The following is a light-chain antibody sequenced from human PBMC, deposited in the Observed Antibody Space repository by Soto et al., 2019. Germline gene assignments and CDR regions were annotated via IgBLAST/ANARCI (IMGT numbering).Light chain of an antibody. CDR1: SSDVGGYNY. Sequence: QSVLIQPPSASGSPGQSVTISCTGTSSDVGGYNYVSWYQQDPGKAPKLMIYGVSKRPSGVPDRFSGSKSGNTASLTVSGLQAADEADYYCSSYAGSNNLVFGGGTKLTVL. CDR2: GVS. V-gene: IGLV2-8*01. J-gene: IGLJ2*01. CDR3: SSYAGSNNLV.